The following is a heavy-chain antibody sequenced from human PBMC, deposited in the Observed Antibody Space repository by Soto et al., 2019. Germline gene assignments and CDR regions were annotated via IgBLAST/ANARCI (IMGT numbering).Heavy chain of an antibody. V-gene: IGHV3-30-3*01. Sequence: QVQLVESGGGVVQPGTSLRLSCAASGFTFSGHAMHWVRQAPGKGLDWVAAISNDGTYRVYADSVKGRFTMSRDNSKDTVHLQMDSVRVEVLSVYKCGRDVALGGSRGTIEYLGQGTQVTVSS. J-gene: IGHJ4*02. CDR3: GRDVALGGSRGTIEY. D-gene: IGHD1-26*01. CDR2: ISNDGTYR. CDR1: GFTFSGHA.